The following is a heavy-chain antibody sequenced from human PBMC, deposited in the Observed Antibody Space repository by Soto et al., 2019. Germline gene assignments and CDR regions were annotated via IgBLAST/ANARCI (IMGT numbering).Heavy chain of an antibody. CDR2: ISYDGTTK. CDR1: GFTFSTHA. J-gene: IGHJ4*02. Sequence: QVHLVESGGGVVRPGGSLRLSCAASGFTFSTHAMHWVRQAPGKGLEWVALISYDGTTKYYADSVKGRFTISRDNSKNTLYLQMNSLRGEDMAIDYCARYRPYSSSWYPEYWGQGTLVTVSS. V-gene: IGHV3-30-3*01. D-gene: IGHD6-13*01. CDR3: ARYRPYSSSWYPEY.